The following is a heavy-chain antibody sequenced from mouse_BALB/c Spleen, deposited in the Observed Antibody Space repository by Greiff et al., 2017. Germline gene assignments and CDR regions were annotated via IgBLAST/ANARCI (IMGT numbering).Heavy chain of an antibody. CDR1: GFDFSRYW. Sequence: EVKLMESGGGLVQPGGSLKLSCAASGFDFSRYWMSWVRQAPGKGLEWIGEINPDSSTINYTPSLKDKFIISRDNAKNTLYLQMSKVRSEDTALYYCARRGGSSPVAYWGQGTLVTVSA. D-gene: IGHD1-1*01. J-gene: IGHJ3*01. CDR2: INPDSSTI. CDR3: ARRGGSSPVAY. V-gene: IGHV4-1*02.